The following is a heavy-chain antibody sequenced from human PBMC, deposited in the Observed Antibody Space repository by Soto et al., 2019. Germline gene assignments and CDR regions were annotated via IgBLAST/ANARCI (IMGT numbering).Heavy chain of an antibody. CDR3: AKDPSTGYYDSSGYFDY. D-gene: IGHD3-22*01. J-gene: IGHJ4*02. CDR1: GFTFSSYA. CDR2: ISGSGGST. Sequence: GGSLRLSCAASGFTFSSYAMSWVRQAPGKGLEWVSAISGSGGSTYYADSVKGRFTIPRDNSKNTLYLQMNSLRAEDTAVYYCAKDPSTGYYDSSGYFDYWGQGTLVTVSS. V-gene: IGHV3-23*01.